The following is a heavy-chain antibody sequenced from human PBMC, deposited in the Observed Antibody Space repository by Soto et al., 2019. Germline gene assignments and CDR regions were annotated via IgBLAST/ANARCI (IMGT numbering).Heavy chain of an antibody. J-gene: IGHJ5*02. CDR3: AKDPTDYGGNSGWFDP. CDR1: GFIFSIYG. Sequence: GGSLRLSCAASGFIFSIYGMHWVRQAPGKGLEWVAVISYDGSNKYYADSVKGRFTISRDNSKNTLYLQMNSLRTEDTAVYYCAKDPTDYGGNSGWFDPWGQGTLVTVSS. CDR2: ISYDGSNK. V-gene: IGHV3-30*18. D-gene: IGHD4-17*01.